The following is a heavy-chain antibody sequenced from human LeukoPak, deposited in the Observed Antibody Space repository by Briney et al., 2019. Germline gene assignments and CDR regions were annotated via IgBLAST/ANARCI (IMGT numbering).Heavy chain of an antibody. Sequence: PSETLSLTCTVSGGSISSYYWSWIRQPPGKGLEWIGYIYYSGSTNYNPSLKSRVTISVDTSKNQFSLKLSSVTAADTAVYYCARDGMATMDSLDYWGQGTLVTVSS. D-gene: IGHD5-24*01. J-gene: IGHJ4*02. V-gene: IGHV4-59*01. CDR1: GGSISSYY. CDR3: ARDGMATMDSLDY. CDR2: IYYSGST.